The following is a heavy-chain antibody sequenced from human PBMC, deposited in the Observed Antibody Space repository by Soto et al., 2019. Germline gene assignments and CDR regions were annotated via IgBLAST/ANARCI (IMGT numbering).Heavy chain of an antibody. CDR2: IYSGGST. CDR3: ARDQRAQYCSSTGCYLYYYYYMDV. V-gene: IGHV3-66*01. CDR1: GFTVSNNY. J-gene: IGHJ6*03. D-gene: IGHD2-2*01. Sequence: GGSLRLSCAASGFTVSNNYMSWVRQAPGKGLEWVSVIYSGGSTYYADSVKGRFTISRDNSKNTLYLQMNSLRAEDTAVYYCARDQRAQYCSSTGCYLYYYYYMDVWGKGTTVTVSS.